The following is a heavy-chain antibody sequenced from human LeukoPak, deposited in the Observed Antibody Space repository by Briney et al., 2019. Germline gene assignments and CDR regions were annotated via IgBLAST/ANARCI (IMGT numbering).Heavy chain of an antibody. J-gene: IGHJ4*02. D-gene: IGHD6-13*01. Sequence: PSETLSLTCTVSGVSISSRSHSWAWIRQPPGKGLEWIGNIYYSGSAYYNVALKSRVTMSVDTSTNQFSLRLSSLTAADTAVYYCARQYGGSPFSDSWGQGTLVTVSS. CDR1: GVSISSRSHS. CDR2: IYYSGSA. V-gene: IGHV4-39*01. CDR3: ARQYGGSPFSDS.